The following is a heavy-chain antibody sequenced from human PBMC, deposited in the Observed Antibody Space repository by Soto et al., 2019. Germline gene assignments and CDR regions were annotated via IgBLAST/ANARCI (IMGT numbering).Heavy chain of an antibody. V-gene: IGHV4-39*01. CDR3: ARPAATVTTWYYFDH. CDR1: GGSISSSSYY. CDR2: IFYSGST. J-gene: IGHJ4*02. D-gene: IGHD4-17*01. Sequence: PSETLSLTCTVSGGSISSSSYYWGWIRQPPGKGLEWIGNIFYSGSTYYNPSLKSRVTMSVDTSKNQFSLELNSVTAADTAVYYCARPAATVTTWYYFDHWGQGTQVTGSS.